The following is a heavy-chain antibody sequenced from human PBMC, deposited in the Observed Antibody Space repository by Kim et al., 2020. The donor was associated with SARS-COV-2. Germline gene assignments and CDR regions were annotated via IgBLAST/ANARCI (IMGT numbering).Heavy chain of an antibody. Sequence: SETLSLTCTVSGGSISSSSYYWGWIRQPPGKGLEWIGSIYYSGSTYYNPSLKSRVTISVDTSKNQFSLKLSSVTAADTAVYYCAQGEWELLRGGYFDYWGQGTLVTVSS. CDR1: GGSISSSSYY. CDR2: IYYSGST. V-gene: IGHV4-39*07. CDR3: AQGEWELLRGGYFDY. D-gene: IGHD1-26*01. J-gene: IGHJ4*02.